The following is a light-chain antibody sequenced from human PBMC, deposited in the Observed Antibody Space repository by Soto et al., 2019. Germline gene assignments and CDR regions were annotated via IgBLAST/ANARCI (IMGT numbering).Light chain of an antibody. CDR1: QSSSRN. V-gene: IGKV3-15*01. Sequence: EIVMTQSPATLSVSPGERATLSCRASQSSSRNLGWYQQKPGQAPRLLIYAASTRATDIPARFSGSGSGTEFTLTISSLQSADFAVYFCQQVYNWPPTCGPGTKVDIK. CDR2: AAS. J-gene: IGKJ3*01. CDR3: QQVYNWPPT.